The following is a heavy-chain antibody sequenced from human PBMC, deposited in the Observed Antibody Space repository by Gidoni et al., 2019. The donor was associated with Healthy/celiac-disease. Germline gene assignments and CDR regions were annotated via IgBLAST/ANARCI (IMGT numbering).Heavy chain of an antibody. D-gene: IGHD6-19*01. CDR1: GFTFSSYS. J-gene: IGHJ4*02. V-gene: IGHV3-21*01. Sequence: EVQLVESGGGMVKPGGSLGLSCAASGFTFSSYSMRWVRQAPGKGLEWVSSISSSSSYIYYADSVKGRFTISRDNAKNSLYLQMTSLRAEDTAVYYCARDKPSSSVDYWGQGTLVTVSS. CDR2: ISSSSSYI. CDR3: ARDKPSSSVDY.